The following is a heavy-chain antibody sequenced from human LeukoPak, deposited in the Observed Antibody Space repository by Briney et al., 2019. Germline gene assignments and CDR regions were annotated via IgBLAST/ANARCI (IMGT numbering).Heavy chain of an antibody. CDR1: GFTFSSYA. D-gene: IGHD1-26*01. CDR2: ISYDGGNK. V-gene: IGHV3-30-3*01. Sequence: GGSLRLSCAASGFTFSSYAMHWVRQAPGKGLQWVAVISYDGGNKYYADSVKGRFTISRDNSKNTLYLQMNSLRAEDTAVYYCAKDSGGSYPNYWGQGTLVTVSS. J-gene: IGHJ4*02. CDR3: AKDSGGSYPNY.